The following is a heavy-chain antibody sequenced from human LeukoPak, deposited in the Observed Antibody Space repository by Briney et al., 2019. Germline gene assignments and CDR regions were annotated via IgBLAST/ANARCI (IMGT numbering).Heavy chain of an antibody. CDR1: GFTVSSNE. Sequence: PGGSLRLSCAASGFTVSSNEMSWVRQAPGKGLEWVSAISGSGGSTYYADSVKGRFTISRDNSKNTLYLQMNSLRAEDTAVYYCAKFSFLRSSGWSVFDYWGQGTLVTVSS. J-gene: IGHJ4*02. CDR2: ISGSGGST. CDR3: AKFSFLRSSGWSVFDY. D-gene: IGHD6-19*01. V-gene: IGHV3-23*01.